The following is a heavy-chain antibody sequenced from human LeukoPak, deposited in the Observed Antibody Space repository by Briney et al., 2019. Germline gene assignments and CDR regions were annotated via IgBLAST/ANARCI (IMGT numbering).Heavy chain of an antibody. V-gene: IGHV3-23*01. CDR3: AKRGPGSPQSGKYYFDY. J-gene: IGHJ4*02. CDR1: GFTFSTYG. Sequence: GGSLRLSCAASGFTFSTYGMTWVRQAPGKGLEWVSAISGNAATKFYADSVKGRFTISRDNSKNTLYLQMNSLRAEDTAVYYCAKRGPGSPQSGKYYFDYWGQGTLVTVSS. CDR2: ISGNAATK. D-gene: IGHD3-10*01.